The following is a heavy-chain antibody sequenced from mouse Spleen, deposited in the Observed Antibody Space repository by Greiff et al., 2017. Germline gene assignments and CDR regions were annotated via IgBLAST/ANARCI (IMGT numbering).Heavy chain of an antibody. CDR1: GFSLTSYG. CDR2: IWSGGST. Sequence: VKVVESGPGLVPPSQSLSITCTVSGFSLTSYGVHWVRQSPGKGLEWLGVIWSGGSTDYNAAFISRLSISKDNSKSQVFLKMNSLQTDDTARYYCARQLGPFYAMDYWGQGTSVTVSS. J-gene: IGHJ4*01. D-gene: IGHD3-1*01. CDR3: ARQLGPFYAMDY. V-gene: IGHV2-4-1*01.